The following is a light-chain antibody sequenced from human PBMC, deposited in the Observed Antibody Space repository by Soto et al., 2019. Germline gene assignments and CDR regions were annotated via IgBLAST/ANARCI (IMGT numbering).Light chain of an antibody. J-gene: IGKJ4*01. V-gene: IGKV1-5*03. CDR1: QSIADW. CDR2: KAS. CDR3: QQYVAYQLT. Sequence: DIHMTQSPSTLSASVGDRVTIPCRASQSIADWLAWYQQKPGKAPKLLIYKASTLESGVPSRFSGSGSGTEFTLTISSLQHDDFETYSCQQYVAYQLTLGGGTKVDIK.